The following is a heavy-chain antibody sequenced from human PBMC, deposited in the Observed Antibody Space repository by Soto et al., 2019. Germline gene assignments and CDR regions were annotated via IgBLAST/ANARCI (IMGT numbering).Heavy chain of an antibody. Sequence: EVQLLESGGGLVQPGGSLRLSCTASGFTFSTYAMSWVRQAPGQGLEWVSNISDSGSTYYADSVKGRFTISRDNSKITLYLEMNSLRAEDTAVYYCAKDKGGRYCSRTSCLYSFDYWGQGTLVTVSS. CDR1: GFTFSTYA. CDR2: ISDSGST. J-gene: IGHJ4*02. D-gene: IGHD2-2*01. CDR3: AKDKGGRYCSRTSCLYSFDY. V-gene: IGHV3-23*01.